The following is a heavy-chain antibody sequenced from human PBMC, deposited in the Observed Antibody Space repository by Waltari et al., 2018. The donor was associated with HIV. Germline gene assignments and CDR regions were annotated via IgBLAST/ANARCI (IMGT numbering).Heavy chain of an antibody. Sequence: QVQLQQSGLGLVKPSETLSLSCSVSGGSVVSYHWSWIRRPPGKGLEWIWFIYYTGRANSNPSLNSRVTISVDTSKNQFSLRLRSVTAADTAVYYCARGLFGVGSNWFDPWGQGILVTVSS. D-gene: IGHD3-3*01. V-gene: IGHV4-59*02. CDR3: ARGLFGVGSNWFDP. CDR2: IYYTGRA. J-gene: IGHJ5*02. CDR1: GGSVVSYH.